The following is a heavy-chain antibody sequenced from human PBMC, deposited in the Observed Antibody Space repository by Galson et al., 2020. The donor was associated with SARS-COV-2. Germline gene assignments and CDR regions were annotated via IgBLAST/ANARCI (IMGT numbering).Heavy chain of an antibody. V-gene: IGHV3-43*01. D-gene: IGHD7-27*01. J-gene: IGHJ5*02. CDR1: GFTFEDYS. CDR2: ISWDASVT. CDR3: VRVALKHSVMGNRGENWFDP. Sequence: GGSLRLSCAASGFTFEDYSMHWVRQAPGKGLEWVSLISWDASVTYYGDSVKGRFTISRDNSKKSLFLQMNSLRTEDTAFYYCVRVALKHSVMGNRGENWFDPWGQGTLVTVSS.